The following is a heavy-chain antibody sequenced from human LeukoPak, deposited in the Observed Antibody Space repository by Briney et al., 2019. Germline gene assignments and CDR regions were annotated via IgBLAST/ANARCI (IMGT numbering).Heavy chain of an antibody. CDR2: ISGSGGST. CDR1: GSAFSRYG. CDR3: AKDTDY. V-gene: IGHV3-23*01. Sequence: GGTLRLSCEASGSAFSRYGMNWVRQAPGKGLEWVSAISGSGGSTYYADSVKGRFTISRDNSKNTLYLQMNSLRAEDTAVYYCAKDTDYWGQGTLVTVSS. J-gene: IGHJ4*02.